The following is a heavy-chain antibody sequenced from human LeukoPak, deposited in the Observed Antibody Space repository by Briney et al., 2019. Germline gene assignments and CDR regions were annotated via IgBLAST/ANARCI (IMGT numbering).Heavy chain of an antibody. Sequence: PGGSLRLSCAASGFTFSNYGMHWVRQAPGKGLDWVALIWYDEDAKFYADSVKGRFTISRDNSKDTLYLQMNSLGVEDTAVYYCARERGGDAFDIWGQGTMVTVSS. J-gene: IGHJ3*02. CDR3: ARERGGDAFDI. CDR2: IWYDEDAK. V-gene: IGHV3-33*08. CDR1: GFTFSNYG. D-gene: IGHD2-15*01.